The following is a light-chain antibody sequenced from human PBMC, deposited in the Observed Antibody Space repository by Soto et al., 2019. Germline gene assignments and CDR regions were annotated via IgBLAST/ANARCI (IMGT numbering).Light chain of an antibody. Sequence: EIVLTQSPGTLSLSPGERATLSCRASQSVSSSYLAWYQQKPGQAPRLLIYGASSRATGIPDRFSGRGSGTDFTLITSRLEPEDFAVYYCQQYGSSPMCTFGQVTKLEIK. J-gene: IGKJ2*02. CDR3: QQYGSSPMCT. V-gene: IGKV3-20*01. CDR1: QSVSSSY. CDR2: GAS.